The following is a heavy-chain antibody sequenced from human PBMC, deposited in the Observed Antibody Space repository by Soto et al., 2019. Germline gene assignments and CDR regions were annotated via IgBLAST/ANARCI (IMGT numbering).Heavy chain of an antibody. D-gene: IGHD3-3*01. V-gene: IGHV4-34*01. J-gene: IGHJ5*02. Sequence: SETLSLTCAVYGGSFSGYYWSWIRQPPGKGLEWIGEINHSGSTNYNPSLKSRVTISVDTSKNQFSLKLSSVAAADTAVYYCARGCPPTYYDFWSGYLTRWFDPWGQGTLVTVSS. CDR2: INHSGST. CDR1: GGSFSGYY. CDR3: ARGCPPTYYDFWSGYLTRWFDP.